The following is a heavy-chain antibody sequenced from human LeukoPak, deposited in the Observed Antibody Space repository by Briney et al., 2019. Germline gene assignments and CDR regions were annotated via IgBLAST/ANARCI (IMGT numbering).Heavy chain of an antibody. CDR3: ARSVAGFDY. CDR1: GFTFSDYY. D-gene: IGHD6-19*01. V-gene: IGHV3-11*06. CDR2: ISSSSSYT. J-gene: IGHJ4*02. Sequence: GGSLRLSGAASGFTFSDYYMSWIRQAPGKGLEWVSYISSSSSYTNYADSVKGRFTISRDNAKNSLYLQMNSLRAEDTAVYYCARSVAGFDYWGQGTLVTVSS.